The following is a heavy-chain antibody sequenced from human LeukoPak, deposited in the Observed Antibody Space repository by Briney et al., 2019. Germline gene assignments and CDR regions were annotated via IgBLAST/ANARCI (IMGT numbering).Heavy chain of an antibody. Sequence: GGSLRLSCAASGFTFSNAWMSWVRQAPGKGLEWVGRIKSKTDGGTTDYAAPVKGRFTISRDDSKNTLYLQMSSLKTEDTAVYYCTTDLYDFWSGYSYWGQGTLVTVSS. CDR3: TTDLYDFWSGYSY. CDR2: IKSKTDGGTT. V-gene: IGHV3-15*01. CDR1: GFTFSNAW. D-gene: IGHD3-3*01. J-gene: IGHJ4*02.